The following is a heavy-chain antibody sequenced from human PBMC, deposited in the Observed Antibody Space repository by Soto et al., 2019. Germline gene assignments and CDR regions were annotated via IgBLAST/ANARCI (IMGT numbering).Heavy chain of an antibody. Sequence: GASVKVSCKASGGTFSSYAISWVRQAPGQGLEWLGGIITIFGTANYAQKFQGRVTITADESTSTAYMELSSLRSEDTAVYYCAILYGDYRYFDLWGRGTLVTVS. D-gene: IGHD4-17*01. J-gene: IGHJ2*01. CDR3: AILYGDYRYFDL. CDR2: IITIFGTA. V-gene: IGHV1-69*13. CDR1: GGTFSSYA.